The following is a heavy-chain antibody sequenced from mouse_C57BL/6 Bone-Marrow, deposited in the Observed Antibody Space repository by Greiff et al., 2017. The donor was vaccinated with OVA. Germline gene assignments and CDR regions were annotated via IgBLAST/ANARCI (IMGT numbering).Heavy chain of an antibody. D-gene: IGHD2-14*01. CDR3: VRRGGTGFAY. J-gene: IGHJ3*01. CDR1: GFSFNTYA. Sequence: EVKLMESGGGLVQPKGSLKLSCAASGFSFNTYAMNWVRQAPGKGLEWVARIRSKSNNYATYYADSVKDRFTISRDDSESMLYLQMNNLKTEDTAMYYCVRRGGTGFAYWGQGTLVTVSA. CDR2: IRSKSNNYAT. V-gene: IGHV10-1*01.